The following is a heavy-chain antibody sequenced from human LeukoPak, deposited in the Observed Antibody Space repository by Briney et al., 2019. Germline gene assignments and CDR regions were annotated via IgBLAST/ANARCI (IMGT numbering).Heavy chain of an antibody. J-gene: IGHJ4*02. CDR3: VKEGVEYSYSYGDY. Sequence: GSLRLSCAASGFTFSSYSMNWVRQAPGKGLEWVSSISSSSSYIYYADSVKGRFTISRDNAENTLYLQMNNLRPDDTAFYFCVKEGVEYSYSYGDYWGQGTLVTVSS. CDR2: ISSSSSYI. V-gene: IGHV3-21*01. CDR1: GFTFSSYS. D-gene: IGHD3-16*01.